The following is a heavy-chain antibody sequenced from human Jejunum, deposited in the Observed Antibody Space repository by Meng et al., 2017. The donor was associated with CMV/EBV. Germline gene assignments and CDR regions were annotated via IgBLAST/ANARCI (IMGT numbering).Heavy chain of an antibody. CDR2: INTDTGKP. CDR3: ARDIGLRGFDY. V-gene: IGHV7-4-1*02. J-gene: IGHJ4*02. D-gene: IGHD2-15*01. Sequence: SCKTSGYSFTNFDMNWLRQAPGQGLEWVGWINTDTGKPTYAPGFTGRFVFSLDTSVGTAYLHISDLKADDTAVYYCARDIGLRGFDYWGQGTLVTVSS. CDR1: GYSFTNFD.